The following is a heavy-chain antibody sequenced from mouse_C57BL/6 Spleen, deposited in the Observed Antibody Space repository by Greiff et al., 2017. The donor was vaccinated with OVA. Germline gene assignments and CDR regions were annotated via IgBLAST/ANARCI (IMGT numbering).Heavy chain of an antibody. V-gene: IGHV1-53*01. D-gene: IGHD1-1*01. Sequence: QVQLQQPGTELVKPGASVKLSCKASGYTFTSYWMHWVKQRPGQGLEWIGNINPSNGGTNYNEKFKSKATLTVDKSSSTAYMQLSSLTSEDSAVYYGARDTTVVAENYYEYWGQGTTLTVSS. CDR2: INPSNGGT. CDR3: ARDTTVVAENYYEY. CDR1: GYTFTSYW. J-gene: IGHJ2*01.